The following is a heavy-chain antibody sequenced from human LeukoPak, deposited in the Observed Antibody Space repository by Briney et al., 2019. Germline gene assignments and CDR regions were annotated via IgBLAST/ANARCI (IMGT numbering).Heavy chain of an antibody. D-gene: IGHD3-10*01. CDR2: IIPIFGTA. Sequence: ASVKVSCKASGGTFSRYAISWVRQAPGQGLEWMGGIIPIFGTANYAQKFQGRVTITADKSTSTAYMELSSLRSEDTAVYYCASGVAGSYLFDAFDIWGQGTMVTVSS. CDR3: ASGVAGSYLFDAFDI. CDR1: GGTFSRYA. V-gene: IGHV1-69*06. J-gene: IGHJ3*02.